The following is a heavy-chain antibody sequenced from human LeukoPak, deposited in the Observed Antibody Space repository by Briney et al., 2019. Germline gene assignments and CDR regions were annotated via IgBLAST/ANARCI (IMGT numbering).Heavy chain of an antibody. D-gene: IGHD2-2*01. CDR1: GGSISSYY. V-gene: IGHV4-30-4*08. Sequence: SETLSLTCTVSGGSISSYYWSWIRQPPGKGLEWIGYIYYSGSTYYNPSLKSRVTISVDTSKNQFSLKLSSVTAADTAVYYCARETSPGYCSSTSWCWYFDLWGRGTLVTVSS. CDR2: IYYSGST. J-gene: IGHJ2*01. CDR3: ARETSPGYCSSTSWCWYFDL.